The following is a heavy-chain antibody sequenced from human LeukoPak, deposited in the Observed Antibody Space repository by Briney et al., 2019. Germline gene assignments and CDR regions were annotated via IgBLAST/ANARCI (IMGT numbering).Heavy chain of an antibody. CDR3: ARRWIQLWLDY. V-gene: IGHV4-39*01. J-gene: IGHJ4*02. CDR1: GGSISSYY. D-gene: IGHD5-18*01. CDR2: IYYSGST. Sequence: SETPSLTCTVSGGSISSYYWGWIRQPPGKGLEWIGSIYYSGSTYYNPSLKSRVTISVDTSKNQFSLKLSSVTAADTAVYYCARRWIQLWLDYWGQGTLVTVSS.